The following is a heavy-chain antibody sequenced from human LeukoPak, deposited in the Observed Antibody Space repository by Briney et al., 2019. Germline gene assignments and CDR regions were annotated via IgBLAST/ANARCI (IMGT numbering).Heavy chain of an antibody. CDR3: ARDSYYYDSSGPIDAFDI. J-gene: IGHJ3*02. CDR1: GFTFSDYY. V-gene: IGHV3-11*01. Sequence: GGSLRLSCAASGFTFSDYYMSWIRQAPGKGLEWVSYISSSGSTIYYADSVKGRFTISRDNAKNSLYLQMNSLRAEDTAVYYCARDSYYYDSSGPIDAFDIWGQGTMVTVSS. D-gene: IGHD3-22*01. CDR2: ISSSGSTI.